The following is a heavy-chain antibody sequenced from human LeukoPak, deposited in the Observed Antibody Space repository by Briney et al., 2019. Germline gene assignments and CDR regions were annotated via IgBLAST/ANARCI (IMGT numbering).Heavy chain of an antibody. CDR3: ARSSGVIPDYCYYGMDV. V-gene: IGHV1-46*01. J-gene: IGHJ6*02. Sequence: ASVKVSCKASGYTFTSYYMHWVRQAPGQGLEWMGIINPSGGSTSYAQKFQGRVTMTRDTSTSTVYMELSSLRSEDTAVYYCARSSGVIPDYCYYGMDVWGQGTTVTVSS. CDR2: INPSGGST. CDR1: GYTFTSYY. D-gene: IGHD3-16*02.